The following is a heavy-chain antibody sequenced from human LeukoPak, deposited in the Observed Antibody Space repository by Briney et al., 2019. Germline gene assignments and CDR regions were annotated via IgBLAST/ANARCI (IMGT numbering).Heavy chain of an antibody. J-gene: IGHJ4*02. V-gene: IGHV3-11*01. CDR2: ISSSGSAI. Sequence: GGSLRLSCAASGFTFSDYYMSWIRQAPGKGLEWVSYISSSGSAIYYADSVKGRFTISRDNAKNSLYLQMNSLRAEDTAVYYCARGESSSSTDYFDYWGQGTLVTVSS. CDR3: ARGESSSSTDYFDY. D-gene: IGHD6-6*01. CDR1: GFTFSDYY.